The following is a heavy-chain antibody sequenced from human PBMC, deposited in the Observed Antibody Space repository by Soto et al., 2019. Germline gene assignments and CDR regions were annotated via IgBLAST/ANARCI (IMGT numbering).Heavy chain of an antibody. CDR1: GFTLSDYY. J-gene: IGHJ4*02. Sequence: QVQLVESGGDLVKPGGSLRLSCAASGFTLSDYYMSWIRQAPGKGLEWISHISSGGGAIYYADSVKGRFTISRDNAKNSLYLQMDSLRAEETAVYYCAQAGGRSCSGGTCYLDFWGQGTLVTVSS. CDR3: AQAGGRSCSGGTCYLDF. CDR2: ISSGGGAI. D-gene: IGHD2-15*01. V-gene: IGHV3-11*01.